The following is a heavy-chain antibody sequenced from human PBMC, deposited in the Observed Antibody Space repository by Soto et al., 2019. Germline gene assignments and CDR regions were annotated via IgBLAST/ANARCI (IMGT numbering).Heavy chain of an antibody. D-gene: IGHD3-10*01. Sequence: SETLSLTCAVYGGSFSGYYWSWIRQPPGKGLEWIGEINHSGSTNYNPSLKSRVTISVDTSKNQFSLKLSSVTAADTAVYYCARGESVLWFGELPKFDPWGQGTLVTVSS. CDR3: ARGESVLWFGELPKFDP. CDR2: INHSGST. V-gene: IGHV4-34*01. J-gene: IGHJ5*02. CDR1: GGSFSGYY.